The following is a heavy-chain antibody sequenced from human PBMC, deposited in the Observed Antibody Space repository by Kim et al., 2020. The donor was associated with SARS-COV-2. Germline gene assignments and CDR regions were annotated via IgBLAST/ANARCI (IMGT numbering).Heavy chain of an antibody. CDR3: ARGGTVVVNFDY. D-gene: IGHD3-22*01. V-gene: IGHV1-69*01. J-gene: IGHJ4*02. Sequence: NYAQKFQGRVTITADESTSTAYMELSSLRSEDTAVYYCARGGTVVVNFDYWGQGTLVTVSS.